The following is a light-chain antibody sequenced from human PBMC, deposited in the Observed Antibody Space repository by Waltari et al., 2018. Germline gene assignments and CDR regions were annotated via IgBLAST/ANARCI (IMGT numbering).Light chain of an antibody. J-gene: IGLJ3*02. CDR1: SLRTSY. CDR2: GKD. Sequence: SSELTQDPAVSVALGQTVRFTCQGDSLRTSYASWYKLKPGQSPLLVIYGKDKLPSGIPDRISGYSSGTTSSLTITGAQAEDEADYYCSSRNGRANQVVFAGGTKVTVL. V-gene: IGLV3-19*01. CDR3: SSRNGRANQVV.